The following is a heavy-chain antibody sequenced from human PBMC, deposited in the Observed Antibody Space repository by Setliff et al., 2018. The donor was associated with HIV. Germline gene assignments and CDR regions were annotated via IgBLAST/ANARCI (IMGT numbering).Heavy chain of an antibody. V-gene: IGHV3-30*02. D-gene: IGHD3-9*01. Sequence: LRLSCAASGFTFSNYGMHWVRQAPGKGLEWVAFIRHDRSNKYYADSVKGRFTISRDNSKNTLYLQMNSLRAEDTAVYYCAKDGPGVRYFDWLSQDAFDIWGQGTMVTVSS. CDR3: AKDGPGVRYFDWLSQDAFDI. CDR1: GFTFSNYG. CDR2: IRHDRSNK. J-gene: IGHJ3*02.